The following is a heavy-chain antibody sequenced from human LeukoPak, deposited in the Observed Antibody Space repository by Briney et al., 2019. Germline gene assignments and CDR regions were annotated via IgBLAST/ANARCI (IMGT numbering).Heavy chain of an antibody. CDR3: ARAHDCSGGSCFPLAY. CDR1: GYTFTSYD. D-gene: IGHD2-15*01. J-gene: IGHJ4*02. V-gene: IGHV1-8*01. Sequence: ASVKVSCKASGYTFTSYDINWVRQATGQGLEWMGWMNPNSGNTGYAQKFQGRVTMTRNTSISTAYMELSSLRSEDMAVYHCARAHDCSGGSCFPLAYWGQGTLVTVSS. CDR2: MNPNSGNT.